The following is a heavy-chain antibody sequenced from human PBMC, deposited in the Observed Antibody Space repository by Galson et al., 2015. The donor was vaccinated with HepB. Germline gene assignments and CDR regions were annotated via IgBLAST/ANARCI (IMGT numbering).Heavy chain of an antibody. V-gene: IGHV3-11*01. J-gene: IGHJ3*02. CDR2: ISSSGSTI. CDR1: GFTFSDYY. CDR3: ARGESGITMIVVPPGDI. Sequence: SLRLSCAASGFTFSDYYMSWIRQAPGKGLEWVSYISSSGSTIYYADSVKGRFTISRDNAKNSLYLQMNSLRAEDTAVYYCARGESGITMIVVPPGDIWGQGTMVTVSS. D-gene: IGHD3-22*01.